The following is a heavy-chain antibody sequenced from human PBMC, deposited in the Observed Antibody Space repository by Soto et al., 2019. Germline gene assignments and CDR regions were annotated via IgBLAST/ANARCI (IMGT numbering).Heavy chain of an antibody. J-gene: IGHJ6*02. CDR2: IIPIFGTA. V-gene: IGHV1-69*13. CDR3: ARGRVVVVPAAIYYYYGMDV. CDR1: GGTFSSYA. Sequence: SVKVSCKASGGTFSSYAISWVRQAPGQGLEWMGGIIPIFGTANYAQKFQGRVTITADESTSTAYMELSSLRSEDTAVYYCARGRVVVVPAAIYYYYGMDVWGQGTTVTVS. D-gene: IGHD2-2*01.